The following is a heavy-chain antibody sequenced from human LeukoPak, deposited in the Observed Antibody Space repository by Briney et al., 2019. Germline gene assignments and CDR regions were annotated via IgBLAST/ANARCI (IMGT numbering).Heavy chain of an antibody. CDR1: GFTLSSYW. D-gene: IGHD2-2*02. J-gene: IGHJ6*03. CDR3: ARLYCSSTSCHTLHYYYMDV. V-gene: IGHV3-7*01. Sequence: QPGGSLRLSCAASGFTLSSYWMTWVGQAPGKGLEWVADIGEEGGEKYYVDSVKGRFTISRDNAKNSLYLQMNSLRAEDTALYYCARLYCSSTSCHTLHYYYMDVWGKGTTVTVSS. CDR2: IGEEGGEK.